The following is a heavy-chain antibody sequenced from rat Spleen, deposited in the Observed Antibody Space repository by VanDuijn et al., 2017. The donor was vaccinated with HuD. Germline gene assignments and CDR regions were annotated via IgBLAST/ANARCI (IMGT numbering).Heavy chain of an antibody. D-gene: IGHD3-1*01. V-gene: IGHV5-25*01. Sequence: EVQLVESGGGLVQPGRSLKLSCAASGFTFSNYDMAWVRQAPTKGLEWVASISTSGGSTYYRDSVKGRFTVSRDNAKSTLYLQMDSLRSEDTATYYCARRAVAPVDYWGQGVMVTVSS. CDR2: ISTSGGST. J-gene: IGHJ2*01. CDR3: ARRAVAPVDY. CDR1: GFTFSNYD.